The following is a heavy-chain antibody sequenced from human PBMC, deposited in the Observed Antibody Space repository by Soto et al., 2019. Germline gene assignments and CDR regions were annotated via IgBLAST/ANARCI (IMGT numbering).Heavy chain of an antibody. Sequence: GGSLRLSCAASGFTFSSYGMHWVRQAPGKGLEWVAVIWYDGSNKYYADSVKGRFTISRDNSKNTLYLQMNSLRAEDTAVYYCASSITMVRGCLDYWGQGTLVTVSS. CDR2: IWYDGSNK. CDR3: ASSITMVRGCLDY. V-gene: IGHV3-33*01. D-gene: IGHD3-10*01. J-gene: IGHJ4*02. CDR1: GFTFSSYG.